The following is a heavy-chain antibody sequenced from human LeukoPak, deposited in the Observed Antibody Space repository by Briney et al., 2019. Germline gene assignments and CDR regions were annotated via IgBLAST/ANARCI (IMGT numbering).Heavy chain of an antibody. J-gene: IGHJ4*02. CDR1: GFTFSNYW. D-gene: IGHD2-2*01. CDR3: AKVPRGHIVVVPAANDY. Sequence: GGSLRLSCAASGFTFSNYWMSWVRQAPGKGLEWVSAISGSGGSTYYADSVKGRFTISRDNSKNTLYLQMNSLRAEDTAVYYCAKVPRGHIVVVPAANDYWGQGTLVTVSS. CDR2: ISGSGGST. V-gene: IGHV3-23*01.